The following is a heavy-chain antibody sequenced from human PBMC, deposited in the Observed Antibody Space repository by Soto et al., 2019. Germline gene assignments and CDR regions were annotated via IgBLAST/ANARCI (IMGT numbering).Heavy chain of an antibody. CDR3: TRDSGGRDAY. Sequence: EVQLVESGGGLVQPGGPLRLSCAASGLTFSTYWMHWVRQAPGKGLEWVSRINTDGSTTNHADSVKGRFTISRDNAKNTLYLQMNSLRAEDTAVYYCTRDSGGRDAYWGQGTLVTVSS. V-gene: IGHV3-74*01. CDR2: INTDGSTT. D-gene: IGHD2-15*01. CDR1: GLTFSTYW. J-gene: IGHJ4*02.